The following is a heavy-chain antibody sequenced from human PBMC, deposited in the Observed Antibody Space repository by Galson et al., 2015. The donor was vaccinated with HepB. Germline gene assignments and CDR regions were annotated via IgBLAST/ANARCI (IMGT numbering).Heavy chain of an antibody. CDR2: FDPEDGET. CDR3: ATRTMTMAPRGLFDI. D-gene: IGHD1-1*01. J-gene: IGHJ3*02. Sequence: SVKVSCKVSGYTLTELSMHWVRQAPGKGLEWMGGFDPEDGETIYAQKFQGRVTMTEDTSTDTAYMELSSLRSEDTAVYYCATRTMTMAPRGLFDIWGQGTMVTVSS. V-gene: IGHV1-24*01. CDR1: GYTLTELS.